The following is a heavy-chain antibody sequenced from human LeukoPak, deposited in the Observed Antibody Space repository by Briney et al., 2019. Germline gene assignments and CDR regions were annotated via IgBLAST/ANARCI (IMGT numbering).Heavy chain of an antibody. J-gene: IGHJ4*02. V-gene: IGHV3-21*01. CDR1: GFTLSSYS. Sequence: GGSLKLFWGASGFTLSSYSMNWVRQAPGKGLELVSSITSSSSYIYYADSVKGRFTISRDNAKTSLYLQMNSLRAEDTAVYYCARGRSGWYHNFDYWGQGTLVTVSS. D-gene: IGHD6-19*01. CDR2: ITSSSSYI. CDR3: ARGRSGWYHNFDY.